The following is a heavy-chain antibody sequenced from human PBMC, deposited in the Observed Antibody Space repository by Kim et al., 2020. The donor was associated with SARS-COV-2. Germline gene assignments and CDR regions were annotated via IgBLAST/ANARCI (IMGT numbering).Heavy chain of an antibody. D-gene: IGHD2-15*01. V-gene: IGHV1-18*04. CDR1: GYTFTSYG. CDR3: ASSSCSGGSCYSGAYYFDY. CDR2: ISAYNGNT. J-gene: IGHJ4*02. Sequence: ASVKVSCKASGYTFTSYGISWVRQAPGQGLEWMGWISAYNGNTNYAQKLQGRVTMTTDTSTSTAYMELRSLRSDDTAVYYCASSSCSGGSCYSGAYYFDYWGQGTLVTVSS.